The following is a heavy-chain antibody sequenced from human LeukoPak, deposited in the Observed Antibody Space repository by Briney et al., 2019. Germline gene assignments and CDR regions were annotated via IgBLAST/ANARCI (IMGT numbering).Heavy chain of an antibody. D-gene: IGHD2-8*01. J-gene: IGHJ5*02. CDR1: GGSISSSSYY. CDR2: ICYSGST. V-gene: IGHV4-39*01. CDR3: ARLMSLRFDP. Sequence: PSETLSLTCTVSGGSISSSSYYWGWIRQPPGKGLEWIGSICYSGSTYYNPSLKSRVTISVDTSKNQFSLKLSSVTAADTAVYYCARLMSLRFDPWGQGTLVTVSS.